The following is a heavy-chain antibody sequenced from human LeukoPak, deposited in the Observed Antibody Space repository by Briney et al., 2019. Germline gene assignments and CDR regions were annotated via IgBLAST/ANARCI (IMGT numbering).Heavy chain of an antibody. CDR1: GGSFSGYY. V-gene: IGHV4-59*01. J-gene: IGHJ4*02. Sequence: SETLSLTCAVYGGSFSGYYWSWIRQPPGKGLEWIGYIYYSGSTNYNPSLKSRVTISVDTSKNQFSLKLSSVTAADTAVYYCARFNGLYSSGWYYFDYWGQGTLVTVSP. CDR3: ARFNGLYSSGWYYFDY. CDR2: IYYSGST. D-gene: IGHD6-19*01.